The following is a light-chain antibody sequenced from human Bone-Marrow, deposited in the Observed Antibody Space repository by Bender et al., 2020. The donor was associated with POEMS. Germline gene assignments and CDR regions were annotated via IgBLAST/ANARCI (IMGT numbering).Light chain of an antibody. CDR3: SSYAGSNNFV. V-gene: IGLV2-8*01. CDR1: NTDVGASQY. J-gene: IGLJ2*01. Sequence: QSALTQPPSASGSPGQSVTISCSGTNTDVGASQYVSWYQQYPDKPPRLILFEVDRRPSGVPDRFSASKSGNTASLTVSGLQAEDEADYYCSSYAGSNNFVFGGGTRLTVL. CDR2: EVD.